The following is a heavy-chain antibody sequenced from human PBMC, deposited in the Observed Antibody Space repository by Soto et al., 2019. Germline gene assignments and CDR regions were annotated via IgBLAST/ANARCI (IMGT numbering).Heavy chain of an antibody. CDR2: ISGSGGTA. J-gene: IGHJ5*02. CDR1: GFTFRSYA. V-gene: IGHV3-23*01. D-gene: IGHD5-18*01. CDR3: AKDTAMVTGWFDP. Sequence: GGSLRLSCAASGFTFRSYAMSWVRQAPGKGLEWVSAISGSGGTAYYADSVKGRFTISRDNSKNTLYLQMNSLRAEDTAVYYCAKDTAMVTGWFDPWGQGTLVTVSS.